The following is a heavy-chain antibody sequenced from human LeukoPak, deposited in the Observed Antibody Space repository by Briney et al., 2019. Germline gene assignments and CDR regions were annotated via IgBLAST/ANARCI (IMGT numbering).Heavy chain of an antibody. D-gene: IGHD3-3*02. CDR3: AREGVLGAFDI. Sequence: SETLSLTCTVSGGSISSGGYYWSWIRQHPGKGLEWIGYIYYSGSTYYNPSLRSRVTISVDTFKNQFSLKLSSVTAADTAVYYCAREGVLGAFDIWGQGTMVTVSS. CDR1: GGSISSGGYY. CDR2: IYYSGST. V-gene: IGHV4-31*03. J-gene: IGHJ3*02.